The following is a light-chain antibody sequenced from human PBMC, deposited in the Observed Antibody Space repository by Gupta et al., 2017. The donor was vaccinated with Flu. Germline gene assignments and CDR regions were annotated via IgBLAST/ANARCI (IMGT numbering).Light chain of an antibody. CDR1: QSVSSSN. CDR2: GAS. J-gene: IGKJ3*01. CDR3: QQYGSSHFT. Sequence: EIVLTHSPGTLSLSPGERATLSCRASQSVSSSNLAWYQQKPGQAPRLLIYGASSRATGIPDRFSGSGSGTDFTLTISRLEPEDFAVYYCQQYGSSHFTFGPGTKVDIK. V-gene: IGKV3-20*01.